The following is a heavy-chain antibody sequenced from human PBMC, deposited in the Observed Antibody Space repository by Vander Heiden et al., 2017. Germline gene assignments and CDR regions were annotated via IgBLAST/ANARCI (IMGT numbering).Heavy chain of an antibody. Sequence: EVQLLESGGGLVQPGGSLRFSRAASGFTLSSDAMSWVRQAPGKGLEWVSAISGSGGSTYYADSVKGRFTISRDNSKNTLYLQMNSLRAEDTAVYYCAKGPLGRDYYYYGMDVWGQGTTVTVSS. J-gene: IGHJ6*02. CDR3: AKGPLGRDYYYYGMDV. D-gene: IGHD1-26*01. CDR2: ISGSGGST. V-gene: IGHV3-23*01. CDR1: GFTLSSDA.